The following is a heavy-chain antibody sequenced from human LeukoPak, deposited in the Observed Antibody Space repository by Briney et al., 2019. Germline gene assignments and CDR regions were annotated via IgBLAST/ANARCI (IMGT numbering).Heavy chain of an antibody. D-gene: IGHD6-19*01. CDR2: VSGSGGGT. CDR3: AKTTTGYSSGRYPGWPVDY. CDR1: GFTFSIYA. J-gene: IGHJ4*02. V-gene: IGHV3-23*01. Sequence: GGSLRLSCAASGFTFSIYAMSWVRQAPGKRLECVSAVSGSGGGTYYADSVKGRFTISRDNSKDTVYLQMSSLSAEDTAVYYCAKTTTGYSSGRYPGWPVDYWGQGTLVTVSS.